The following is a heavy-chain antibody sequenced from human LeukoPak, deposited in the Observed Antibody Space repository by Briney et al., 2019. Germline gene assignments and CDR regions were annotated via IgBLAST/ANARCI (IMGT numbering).Heavy chain of an antibody. CDR2: IYYSGST. J-gene: IGHJ4*02. CDR1: GGSISSYY. Sequence: SETLSLTCTVSGGSISSYYWSWIRQPPGKGLEWTGYIYYSGSTNYNPSLKSRVTISVDTSKNQFSLKLSSVTAADTAVYYCARGLVIPDYWGQGTLVTVSS. V-gene: IGHV4-59*01. D-gene: IGHD3-9*01. CDR3: ARGLVIPDY.